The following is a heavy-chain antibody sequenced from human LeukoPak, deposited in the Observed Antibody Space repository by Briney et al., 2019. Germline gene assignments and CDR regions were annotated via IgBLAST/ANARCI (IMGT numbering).Heavy chain of an antibody. Sequence: SVKVSCKASGFTFTSSAMQWVRQARGQRLEWIGWIVVGSGNTNYAQKFQERVTITRDMSTSAAYMELSSLRSEDTAVYYCAADPVYYYDSSGYPTFGYWGQGTLVTVSS. J-gene: IGHJ4*02. V-gene: IGHV1-58*02. CDR2: IVVGSGNT. D-gene: IGHD3-22*01. CDR1: GFTFTSSA. CDR3: AADPVYYYDSSGYPTFGY.